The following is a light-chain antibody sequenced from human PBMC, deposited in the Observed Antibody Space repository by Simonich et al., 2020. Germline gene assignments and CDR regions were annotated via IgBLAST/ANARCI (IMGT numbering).Light chain of an antibody. CDR2: DVS. CDR3: SSYTSRSTWV. V-gene: IGLV2-14*01. J-gene: IGLJ3*02. Sequence: QSALTQPASVSGSPGQSITISCTGTSSDVVGYNYVSWYQQNPGKAPKLMIYDVSKRPSGVSNRFSGSKSGNTASLTISGLQAEDEADYYCSSYTSRSTWVFGGGTKLTVL. CDR1: SSDVVGYNY.